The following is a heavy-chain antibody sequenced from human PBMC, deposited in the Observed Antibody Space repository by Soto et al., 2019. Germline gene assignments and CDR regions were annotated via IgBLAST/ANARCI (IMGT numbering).Heavy chain of an antibody. CDR3: ARGEAYCGGDCSPGLLYYYYGMDV. Sequence: TSYAMHWVRQAPGQRLEWMGWINAGNGNTKYSQKFQGRVTITRDTSASTAYMELSSLRSEDTAVYYCARGEAYCGGDCSPGLLYYYYGMDVWGQGTTVTVSS. J-gene: IGHJ6*02. D-gene: IGHD2-21*02. CDR2: INAGNGNT. CDR1: TSYA. V-gene: IGHV1-3*01.